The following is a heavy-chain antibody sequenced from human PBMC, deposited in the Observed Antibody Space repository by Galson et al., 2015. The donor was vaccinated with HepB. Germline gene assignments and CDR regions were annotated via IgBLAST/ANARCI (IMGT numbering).Heavy chain of an antibody. J-gene: IGHJ6*03. V-gene: IGHV3-33*06. CDR3: AKDAAGWSDGHDKNHQHYMDV. CDR2: ISYVGGHK. Sequence: SLRLSCAASGFTFRNYDIHWVRQAPGKGLEWVASISYVGGHKSCRDSVRGRFTISRDNDKNMVYLQMTTLRTEDTALYFCAKDAAGWSDGHDKNHQHYMDVWGKGTTVFVS. CDR1: GFTFRNYD. D-gene: IGHD1-1*01.